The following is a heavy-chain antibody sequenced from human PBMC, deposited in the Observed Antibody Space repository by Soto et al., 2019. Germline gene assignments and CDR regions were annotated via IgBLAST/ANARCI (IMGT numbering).Heavy chain of an antibody. Sequence: PGGSLRLSCTASGFTFGDYAMSWFRQAPGKGLEWVAFIRSKAYGGTTEYAASVKGRFTISRDDSKSIAYLQMNNLKTEDTAVYYCTRDRKVGSVTSLWRETTYYCYMDVWGKGTTVTASS. CDR3: TRDRKVGSVTSLWRETTYYCYMDV. V-gene: IGHV3-49*03. D-gene: IGHD4-4*01. CDR1: GFTFGDYA. J-gene: IGHJ6*03. CDR2: IRSKAYGGTT.